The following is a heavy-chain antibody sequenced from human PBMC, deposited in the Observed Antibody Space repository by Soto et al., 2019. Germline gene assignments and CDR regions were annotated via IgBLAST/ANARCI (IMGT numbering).Heavy chain of an antibody. CDR2: IFSSGGT. D-gene: IGHD1-26*01. Sequence: EVQLVETGGGLIQPGVSLRLSCAASGFSVSIKYMSWVRQAPGKGLEWVSVIFSSGGTYYADSVKGRFTISRDNSKNTLYLQMNSLRADDTAVYYCARDAPDGRGPFDCWGQGNLVTVSS. J-gene: IGHJ4*02. CDR1: GFSVSIKY. CDR3: ARDAPDGRGPFDC. V-gene: IGHV3-53*02.